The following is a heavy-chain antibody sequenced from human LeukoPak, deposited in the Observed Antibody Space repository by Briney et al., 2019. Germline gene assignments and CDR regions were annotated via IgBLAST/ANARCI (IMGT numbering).Heavy chain of an antibody. Sequence: SVKASCTASGDTFSGDYMHGGREAPGQGVECIGWINPNSGSTNYAQKFQGRVTMTRDTSISTAYMELSRLRSDDTAVYYCARDTSETDTPFDYWGRGTLFTVSS. D-gene: IGHD1-14*01. V-gene: IGHV1-2*02. CDR3: ARDTSETDTPFDY. J-gene: IGHJ4*02. CDR1: GDTFSGDY. CDR2: INPNSGST.